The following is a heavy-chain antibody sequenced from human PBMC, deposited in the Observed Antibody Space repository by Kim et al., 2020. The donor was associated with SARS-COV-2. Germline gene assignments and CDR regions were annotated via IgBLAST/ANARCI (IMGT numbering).Heavy chain of an antibody. CDR1: GGSISSSSYY. D-gene: IGHD3-9*01. V-gene: IGHV4-39*01. CDR3: ARQEGLRYFGVLYYYYGMDV. J-gene: IGHJ6*02. Sequence: SETLSLTCTVSGGSISSSSYYWGWIRQPPGKGLEWIGSIYYSGRTYYNPSLKSRVTISVDTSKNQFSLKLSSVTAADTAVYYCARQEGLRYFGVLYYYYGMDVWGQGTTVTVSS. CDR2: IYYSGRT.